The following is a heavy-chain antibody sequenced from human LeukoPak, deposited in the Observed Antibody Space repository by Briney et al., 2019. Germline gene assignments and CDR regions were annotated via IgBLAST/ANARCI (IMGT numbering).Heavy chain of an antibody. CDR1: GFTFSSYA. V-gene: IGHV3-30-3*01. CDR2: ISYDGSNK. Sequence: PRGSLRLSYAASGFTFSSYAMHWVRQAPGKGLEWVAVISYDGSNKYYADSVKGRFTISRDNSKNTLYLQMNSLRAEDTAVYYCARSGIAAAGYYFDYWGQGTLVTVSS. CDR3: ARSGIAAAGYYFDY. J-gene: IGHJ4*02. D-gene: IGHD6-13*01.